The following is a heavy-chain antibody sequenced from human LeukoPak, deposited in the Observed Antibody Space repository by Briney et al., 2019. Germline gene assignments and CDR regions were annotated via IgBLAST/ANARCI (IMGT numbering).Heavy chain of an antibody. J-gene: IGHJ4*02. Sequence: PGGSLRLSCAASGFTFSSSWLHWVRQPPGEGPVWVSRINGDGSTINYADSVKGRFTISRDNAKNTMYLQMNSPRPEDTAVYYCARAGNFRFDYWGQGTLVTVSS. CDR1: GFTFSSSW. V-gene: IGHV3-74*01. D-gene: IGHD1-14*01. CDR2: INGDGSTI. CDR3: ARAGNFRFDY.